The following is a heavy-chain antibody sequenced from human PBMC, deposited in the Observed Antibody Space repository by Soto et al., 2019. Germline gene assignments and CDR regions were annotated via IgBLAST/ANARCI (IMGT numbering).Heavy chain of an antibody. Sequence: GSLLLAGSASGFTFSPYTMHWVRQTPGKGLEWVAVISYDGSDKNYADSVRGRCTISRDNSKNTLFLQMNSLRAEDTALYYCARGGGFCGADCYKGGIDYWGQGALVTVYS. CDR3: ARGGGFCGADCYKGGIDY. D-gene: IGHD2-21*02. V-gene: IGHV3-30-3*01. CDR2: ISYDGSDK. CDR1: GFTFSPYT. J-gene: IGHJ4*02.